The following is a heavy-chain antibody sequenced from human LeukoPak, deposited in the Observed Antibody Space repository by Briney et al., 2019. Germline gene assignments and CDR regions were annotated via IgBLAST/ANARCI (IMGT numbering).Heavy chain of an antibody. J-gene: IGHJ3*02. V-gene: IGHV3-23*01. Sequence: GGSLRLSCVASGFTFSAYDMNWVRQAPGKGLEWVSRISDDGDRTCYADSVKGRFTISRDNFGNLLYLQMNSLRAEDTAVYYCARVGTPQTGLFAFDIWGQGTMVTVSS. CDR2: ISDDGDRT. D-gene: IGHD3-10*01. CDR1: GFTFSAYD. CDR3: ARVGTPQTGLFAFDI.